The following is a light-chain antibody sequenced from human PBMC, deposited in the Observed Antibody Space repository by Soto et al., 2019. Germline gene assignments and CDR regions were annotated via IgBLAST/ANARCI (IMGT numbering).Light chain of an antibody. Sequence: QSVLTQSPSASGTPGQRVTLSCSGGASNIGSNSVTWYQQLPGTAPKLVLFGNNQRPSGVPDRISGSRSGTSASLAISGLQSEDAADYYCAAWDDSLNGVLFGGGTKLTVL. V-gene: IGLV1-44*01. J-gene: IGLJ2*01. CDR2: GNN. CDR3: AAWDDSLNGVL. CDR1: ASNIGSNS.